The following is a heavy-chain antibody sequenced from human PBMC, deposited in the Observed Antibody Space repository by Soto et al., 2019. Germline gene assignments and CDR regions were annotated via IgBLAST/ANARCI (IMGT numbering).Heavy chain of an antibody. CDR2: ISAYNGNT. V-gene: IGHV1-18*01. D-gene: IGHD6-19*01. J-gene: IGHJ3*02. Sequence: SVKVSCNASGYTFISYGISWVRLAPGQGLEWMGWISAYNGNTNYAQKLQGRVTMTTDTSTSTAYMELRSLRSEDTAVYYCATQWLANAFDIWGQGTMVT. CDR1: GYTFISYG. CDR3: ATQWLANAFDI.